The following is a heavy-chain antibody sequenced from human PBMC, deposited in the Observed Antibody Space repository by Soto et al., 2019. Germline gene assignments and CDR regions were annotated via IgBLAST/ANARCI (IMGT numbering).Heavy chain of an antibody. D-gene: IGHD5-12*01. Sequence: SETLSLTCTVYGGSIRSSSEYWRWICQTPGKVRERIGSIYYSGTTYYTPSLKSRVTISVDTSKNQFSLKLSSVTAADTAVYFCARVKATLYRHYYFDYWGQGTPVT. CDR3: ARVKATLYRHYYFDY. CDR1: GGSIRSSSEY. CDR2: IYYSGTT. J-gene: IGHJ4*02. V-gene: IGHV4-39*01.